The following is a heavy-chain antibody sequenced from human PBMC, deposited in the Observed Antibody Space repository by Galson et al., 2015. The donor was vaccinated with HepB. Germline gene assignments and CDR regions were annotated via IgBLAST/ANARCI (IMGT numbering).Heavy chain of an antibody. D-gene: IGHD4-23*01. CDR1: GLSFSDYY. Sequence: SLRLSCAASGLSFSDYYMSWIRQAPGEGLEWISYISGSSFYTSYADSVEGRFTISRDNAKNSLYLQMNSLRVEDTAVYYCARDPSGDYGGDAFDIWGQGTMVTVSS. CDR3: ARDPSGDYGGDAFDI. J-gene: IGHJ3*02. CDR2: ISGSSFYT. V-gene: IGHV3-11*06.